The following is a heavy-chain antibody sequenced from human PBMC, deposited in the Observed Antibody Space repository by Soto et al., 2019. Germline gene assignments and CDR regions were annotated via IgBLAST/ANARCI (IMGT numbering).Heavy chain of an antibody. D-gene: IGHD3-3*01. J-gene: IGHJ6*03. Sequence: PGGSLRLSCAASGFTFSSYWMSWVRQAPGKGLEWVANIKQDGSEKYYVDSVKGRFTISRDNAKNSLYLQMNSLRAEDTAVYYCARPNYDFWSGPPDGYYYYYMDVWGKGTTVTVSS. V-gene: IGHV3-7*01. CDR3: ARPNYDFWSGPPDGYYYYYMDV. CDR1: GFTFSSYW. CDR2: IKQDGSEK.